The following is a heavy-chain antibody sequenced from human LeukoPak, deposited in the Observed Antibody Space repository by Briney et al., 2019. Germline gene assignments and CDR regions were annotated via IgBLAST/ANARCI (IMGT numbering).Heavy chain of an antibody. J-gene: IGHJ6*03. CDR2: ITWNGAST. Sequence: GGSLRLSCAASGFNFDVSAMHWVRQVPGKGLEWVSLITWNGASTYYADSVEGRFTISRDNSENSLYLQMNSLRPEDTAFYYCATASAHGYYYTDVWGKGTTVTVSS. CDR3: ATASAHGYYYTDV. V-gene: IGHV3-43D*03. D-gene: IGHD6-19*01. CDR1: GFNFDVSA.